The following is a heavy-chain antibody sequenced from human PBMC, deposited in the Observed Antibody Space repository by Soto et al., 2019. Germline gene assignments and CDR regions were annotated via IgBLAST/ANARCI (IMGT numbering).Heavy chain of an antibody. CDR1: GYSFTSYW. J-gene: IGHJ5*02. V-gene: IGHV5-51*01. D-gene: IGHD2-2*02. Sequence: PGESLKISCKGSGYSFTSYWIGWVRQMPGKGLEWMGIIYPGDSDTRYSPSFQGQVTISADKSISTAYLQWSSLKASDTAMYYCARFGGIVLVPAAIGPSGWFDPWGQGTLVTVSS. CDR3: ARFGGIVLVPAAIGPSGWFDP. CDR2: IYPGDSDT.